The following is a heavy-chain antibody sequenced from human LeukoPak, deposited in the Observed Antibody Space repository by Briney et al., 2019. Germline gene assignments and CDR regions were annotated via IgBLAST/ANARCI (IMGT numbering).Heavy chain of an antibody. Sequence: GGSLRLSCSASGFTFSRFAMTWVRHLPGKGLEWVSTISGNGLQTFYADSVKGRFSVSRDNSKNIVYLQMDSLRADDSALYSVSDQVTYLASSANSIPIGSWGPGTLVTVAS. CDR1: GFTFSRFA. CDR3: SDQVTYLASSANSIPIGS. J-gene: IGHJ4*02. D-gene: IGHD4/OR15-4a*01. V-gene: IGHV3-23*01. CDR2: ISGNGLQT.